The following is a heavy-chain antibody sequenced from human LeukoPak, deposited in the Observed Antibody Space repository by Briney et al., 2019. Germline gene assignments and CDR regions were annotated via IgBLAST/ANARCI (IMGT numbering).Heavy chain of an antibody. D-gene: IGHD5-18*01. V-gene: IGHV3-23*01. CDR3: AKEVNTAMGYNWFDP. CDR2: ISGSGDST. Sequence: GGSLRLSCAASGFTFSTYAVNWVRQAPGKGLEWVSTISGSGDSTYYADSVKGRFTISRDNSKNTLYLQMNSLRAEDTAVYYCAKEVNTAMGYNWFDPWGQGTLVTVSS. CDR1: GFTFSTYA. J-gene: IGHJ5*02.